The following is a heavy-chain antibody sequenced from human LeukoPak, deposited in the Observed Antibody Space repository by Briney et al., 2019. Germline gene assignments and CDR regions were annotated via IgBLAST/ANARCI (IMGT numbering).Heavy chain of an antibody. CDR2: IYHSGST. V-gene: IGHV4-38-2*02. J-gene: IGHJ4*02. D-gene: IGHD3-16*01. Sequence: SETLSLTCTVSGYSISSGYYWGWIRQPPGKGLEWIGSIYHSGSTYYNPSLKSRVTISVDTSKNQFSLKLSSVTAADTAVYYCATRGRAPPPFDYWGQGTLVTVSS. CDR1: GYSISSGYY. CDR3: ATRGRAPPPFDY.